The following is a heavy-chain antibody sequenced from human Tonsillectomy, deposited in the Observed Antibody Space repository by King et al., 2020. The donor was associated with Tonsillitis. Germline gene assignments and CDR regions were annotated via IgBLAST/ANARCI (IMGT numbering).Heavy chain of an antibody. CDR2: ISSDGSNK. Sequence: HVQLVESGGGVVQPGRSLRLSCAASGFIFSNYTMHWVRQTPGKGLEWVAVISSDGSNKYYANSVKGRFTISRDNSKKTLYLRMNSLRAEGTAVYYCATLLVDSGSYYNNWFDPWGQGTLVTVSS. CDR1: GFIFSNYT. D-gene: IGHD3-10*01. CDR3: ATLLVDSGSYYNNWFDP. J-gene: IGHJ5*02. V-gene: IGHV3-30-3*01.